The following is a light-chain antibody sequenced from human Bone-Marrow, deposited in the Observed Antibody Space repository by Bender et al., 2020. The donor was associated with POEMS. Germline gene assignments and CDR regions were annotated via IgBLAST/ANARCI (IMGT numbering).Light chain of an antibody. V-gene: IGLV3-21*02. Sequence: SSVLTQPPSVSVAPGQTAKITCGGNNIGRTSVHWYQQKPGQAPVVVVYEEGDRPSGIPERVSGSNSGNTATLTINRVEAGDEADYFCQVWDNDSDHVVFGGGTKLTVL. J-gene: IGLJ2*01. CDR3: QVWDNDSDHVV. CDR1: NIGRTS. CDR2: EEG.